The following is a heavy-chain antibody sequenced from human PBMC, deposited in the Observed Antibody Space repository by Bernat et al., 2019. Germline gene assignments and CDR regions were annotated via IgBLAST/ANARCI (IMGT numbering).Heavy chain of an antibody. D-gene: IGHD3-10*01. CDR2: TYYRSKWYN. Sequence: QVQLQQSGPGLVKPSQTLSLTCAISGDSVSSNSAAWNWIRQSPSRGLEWLGRTYYRSKWYNDYAVSVKGRITITPGTSKNQFSLQLNSVTPEDTAVYYCARDGRDYLSFRYGMDVWGRGTTVTVSS. J-gene: IGHJ6*02. CDR3: ARDGRDYLSFRYGMDV. CDR1: GDSVSSNSAA. V-gene: IGHV6-1*01.